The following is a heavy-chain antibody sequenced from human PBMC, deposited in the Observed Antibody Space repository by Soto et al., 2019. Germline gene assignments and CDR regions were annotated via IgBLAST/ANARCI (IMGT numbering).Heavy chain of an antibody. CDR1: GFTFGSCG. J-gene: IGHJ4*02. CDR2: VSPHGANT. D-gene: IGHD1-1*01. CDR3: ATEGVKPTWNFDY. V-gene: IGHV3-23*01. Sequence: VQLLESGGDLVQPGGSLRLSCVASGFTFGSCGMNWVRQAPGKGLEWVAGVSPHGANTYYADSVRGRFIISRDDSRNTVSLDMNSLRGEDSAVYYCATEGVKPTWNFDYWGQGTVVTVSS.